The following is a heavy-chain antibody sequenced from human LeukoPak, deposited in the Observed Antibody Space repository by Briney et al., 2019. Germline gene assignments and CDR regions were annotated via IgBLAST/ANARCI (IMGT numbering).Heavy chain of an antibody. CDR1: GYTFTSYD. CDR3: ARGYRYDYVWGGDI. J-gene: IGHJ3*02. V-gene: IGHV1-8*01. Sequence: ASVKVSCKASGYTFTSYDMNWVRQAPGQGLEWMGWMNPNRGNTDYAQKFQGRVTMTRNTSISTAYMELSSLRSEDTAVYYCARGYRYDYVWGGDIWGQGTMVAVSS. D-gene: IGHD3-16*01. CDR2: MNPNRGNT.